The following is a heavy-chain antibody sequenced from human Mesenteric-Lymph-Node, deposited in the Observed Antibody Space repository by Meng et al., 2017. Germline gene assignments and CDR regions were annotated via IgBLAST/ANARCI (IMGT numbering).Heavy chain of an antibody. CDR3: ARDYNWNDYVPAFDI. D-gene: IGHD1-20*01. CDR2: INPNSGGT. V-gene: IGHV1-2*02. CDR1: GYTFTSYD. Sequence: ASVKVSCKASGYTFTSYDINWVRQATGQGLEWMGWINPNSGGTNDAQKFQGRVTMNRDTSISTAYMELSRLRSDDTAVYYWARDYNWNDYVPAFDIWGQGTKVTV. J-gene: IGHJ3*02.